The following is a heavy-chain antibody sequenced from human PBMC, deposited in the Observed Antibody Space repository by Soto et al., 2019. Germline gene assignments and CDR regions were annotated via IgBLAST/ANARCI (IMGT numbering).Heavy chain of an antibody. CDR2: IPHSGST. V-gene: IGHV4-4*02. CDR1: GVSISSSDW. D-gene: IGHD2-15*01. CDR3: ARVYCSGSSCYSFFEY. J-gene: IGHJ4*02. Sequence: SETLSLTCVVSGVSISSSDWWTWVRQSPGKGLEWIGEIPHSGSTNYNPSLKSRVTMSVDKSKNPLSLKLTSVTAADTAVYHCARVYCSGSSCYSFFEYWGQGTQVTVSS.